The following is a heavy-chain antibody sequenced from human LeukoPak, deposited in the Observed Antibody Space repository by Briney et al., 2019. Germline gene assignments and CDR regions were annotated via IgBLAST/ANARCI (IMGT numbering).Heavy chain of an antibody. V-gene: IGHV3-11*01. CDR1: GFTFSDYY. D-gene: IGHD1-26*01. CDR2: ISSRGSTI. Sequence: PGGSLRLTCAASGFTFSDYYMRWIRQAPGKGLEWVSYISSRGSTIYYADSVKGRFTISRDNAKNSLYLQMNSLRAEDTAVYYCARDPRGSYPDSDAFDIWGQGTMVTVSS. CDR3: ARDPRGSYPDSDAFDI. J-gene: IGHJ3*02.